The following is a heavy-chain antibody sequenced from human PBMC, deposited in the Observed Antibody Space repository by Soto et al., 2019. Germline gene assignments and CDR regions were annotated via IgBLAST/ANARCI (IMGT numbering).Heavy chain of an antibody. J-gene: IGHJ5*02. D-gene: IGHD6-13*01. CDR1: GGSISSSSYY. V-gene: IGHV4-39*01. Sequence: SETLCLTCTVSGGSISSSSYYWGWIRQPPGKGLEWIGSIYYSGSTYYNPSLKSRVTISVDTSKNQFSLKLSSVTAADTAVYYCASTTIAAAVPNWFDPWGQGTLVTVS. CDR2: IYYSGST. CDR3: ASTTIAAAVPNWFDP.